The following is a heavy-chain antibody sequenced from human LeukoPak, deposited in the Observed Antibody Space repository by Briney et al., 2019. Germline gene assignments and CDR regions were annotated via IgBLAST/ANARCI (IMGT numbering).Heavy chain of an antibody. J-gene: IGHJ4*02. CDR2: ISGSGGST. CDR3: AKPRAIVVVVAATPLDY. Sequence: PGGSLRLSCAASAFTFSSYAMSWVRQAPGKGLEWVSAISGSGGSTYYADSVKGRFTISRDNSKNTLYLQMNSLRAEDTAVYYCAKPRAIVVVVAATPLDYWGQGTLVTVSS. CDR1: AFTFSSYA. V-gene: IGHV3-23*01. D-gene: IGHD2-15*01.